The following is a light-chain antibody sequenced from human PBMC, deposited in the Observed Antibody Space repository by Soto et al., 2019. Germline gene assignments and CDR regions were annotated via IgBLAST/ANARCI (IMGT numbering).Light chain of an antibody. Sequence: ALTQPASVSGSPGQSITISCTGSSSDVGGSKYVSWYQQHPGKAPRLMIYEVSYRPSGVSNRFSGSKSGNTASLTVSGLQAEDEADYYCSSKTSSGTLYVFGTGTKVTVL. CDR3: SSKTSSGTLYV. CDR1: SSDVGGSKY. V-gene: IGLV2-14*01. CDR2: EVS. J-gene: IGLJ1*01.